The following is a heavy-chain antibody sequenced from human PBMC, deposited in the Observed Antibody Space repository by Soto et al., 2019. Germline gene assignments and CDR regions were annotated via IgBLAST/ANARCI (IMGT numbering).Heavy chain of an antibody. CDR3: AREKYYDFWSGYYSGDSHDAFDI. Sequence: GGSLILSCAASGFTFSSYWMHWVRQAPGKGLVWVSRINSDGSSTSYADSVKGRFTISRDNAKNTLYLQMNSLRAEDTAVYYCAREKYYDFWSGYYSGDSHDAFDIWGQGTMVTVSS. V-gene: IGHV3-74*01. CDR1: GFTFSSYW. D-gene: IGHD3-3*01. J-gene: IGHJ3*02. CDR2: INSDGSST.